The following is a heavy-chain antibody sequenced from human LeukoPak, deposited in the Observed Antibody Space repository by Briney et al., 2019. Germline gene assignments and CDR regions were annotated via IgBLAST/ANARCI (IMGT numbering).Heavy chain of an antibody. J-gene: IGHJ4*02. CDR1: GYTFTCYY. Sequence: ASVKVSCKASGYTFTCYYMHWVRQAPGQGLEWMGWINPNSGGTNYAQKFQGRVTMTRDTSISTAYMELSSLRSDDTALYYCARGGEYSSSWTNFDYWGQGSLVTVSS. CDR2: INPNSGGT. D-gene: IGHD6-13*01. CDR3: ARGGEYSSSWTNFDY. V-gene: IGHV1-2*02.